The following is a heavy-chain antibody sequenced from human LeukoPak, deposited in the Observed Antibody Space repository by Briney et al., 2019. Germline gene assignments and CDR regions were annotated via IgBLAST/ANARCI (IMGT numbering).Heavy chain of an antibody. CDR1: GFTFDDYG. V-gene: IGHV3-20*04. Sequence: EGSLRLSCAASGFTFDDYGMSWVRQAPGKGLEWVSGINWNGGSTGYADSVKGRFTISRDNAKNSLYLQMNSLRAEDTAVYYCASSYGDRYFDYWGQGTLVTVSS. D-gene: IGHD5-18*01. CDR2: INWNGGST. J-gene: IGHJ4*02. CDR3: ASSYGDRYFDY.